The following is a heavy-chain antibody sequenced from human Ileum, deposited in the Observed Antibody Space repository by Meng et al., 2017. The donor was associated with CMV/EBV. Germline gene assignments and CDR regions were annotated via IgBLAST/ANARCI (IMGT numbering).Heavy chain of an antibody. CDR2: IKQDGSEK. J-gene: IGHJ4*02. D-gene: IGHD1-14*01. Sequence: CAASGFTFSSYWMSWVRQAPGKGLEWVANIKQDGSEKYYVDSVKGRFTISRDNAKNSLYLQMNSLRAEDTAVYYCAKDGPKPSEMQGYLDYWGQGTLVTVSS. CDR3: AKDGPKPSEMQGYLDY. V-gene: IGHV3-7*01. CDR1: GFTFSSYW.